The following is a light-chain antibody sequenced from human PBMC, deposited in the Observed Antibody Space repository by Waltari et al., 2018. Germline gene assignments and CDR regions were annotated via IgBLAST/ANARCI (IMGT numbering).Light chain of an antibody. V-gene: IGLV3-1*01. Sequence: SFELTQPPSVSVSPGQTASITCSGDKLGDKYTSWYQQKPGQSPVLVISQDTKRPSGTPERFTGSSSGNTATLTISGTQAMDEADYYCQAWVTRTVVFGGGTKLTVL. CDR2: QDT. CDR3: QAWVTRTVV. CDR1: KLGDKY. J-gene: IGLJ2*01.